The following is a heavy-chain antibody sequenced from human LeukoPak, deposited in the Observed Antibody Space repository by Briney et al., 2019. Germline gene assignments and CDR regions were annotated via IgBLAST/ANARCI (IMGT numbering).Heavy chain of an antibody. J-gene: IGHJ4*02. CDR2: IKQDGSEK. V-gene: IGHV3-7*01. D-gene: IGHD3-10*01. CDR3: ARVQKGLLWFGELSYYFDY. CDR1: GFTFSSYW. Sequence: GGSLRLSCAPSGFTFSSYWMSWVRQAPGKGLEWVANIKQDGSEKYYVDSVKGRFTISRDNAKNSLYLQMNSLRAEDTAVYYCARVQKGLLWFGELSYYFDYWGQGTLVTVSS.